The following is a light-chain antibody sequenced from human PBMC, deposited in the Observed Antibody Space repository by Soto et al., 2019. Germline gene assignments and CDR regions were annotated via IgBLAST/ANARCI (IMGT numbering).Light chain of an antibody. V-gene: IGLV2-8*01. CDR2: EVN. CDR3: TSYAGYNNPVV. Sequence: QSALTQPPSASGSPGQSVTISCTGTSSDVGSYNYVSWYQQHPDKAPKLMIYEVNKRPSGVPDRFSGSKSGNTAYLTVSGLQAEDEADYYCTSYAGYNNPVVFGGGTQLTVL. CDR1: SSDVGSYNY. J-gene: IGLJ2*01.